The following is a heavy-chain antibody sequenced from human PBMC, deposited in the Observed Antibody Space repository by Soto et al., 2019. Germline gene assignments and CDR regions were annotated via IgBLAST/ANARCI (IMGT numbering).Heavy chain of an antibody. J-gene: IGHJ4*02. CDR1: GGTFSSYA. V-gene: IGHV1-69*12. D-gene: IGHD6-13*01. CDR2: IIPIFGTA. CDR3: ASRPYSRREYYFDY. Sequence: QVQLVQSGAEVKKPGSSVKVSCKASGGTFSSYAISWVRQAPGQGLEWMGGIIPIFGTANYAQKFQGRVTITVEESTSTVYRELSSLRSEDTAVYYCASRPYSRREYYFDYWGQGTLVTVSS.